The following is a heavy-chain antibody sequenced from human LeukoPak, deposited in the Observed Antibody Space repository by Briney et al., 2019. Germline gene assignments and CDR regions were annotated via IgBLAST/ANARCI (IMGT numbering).Heavy chain of an antibody. D-gene: IGHD2-2*01. J-gene: IGHJ3*02. CDR3: ARDQYQLLSDAFDI. CDR1: GGSISSGSYY. V-gene: IGHV4-61*02. CDR2: IYTSGST. Sequence: PSETLSLTCTVAGGSISSGSYYWSWIRQPAGKGLEWIGRIYTSGSTNYNPSLKSRVTISVDTSKNQFSLKLSSVTAADTAVYYCARDQYQLLSDAFDIWGQGTMVTVSS.